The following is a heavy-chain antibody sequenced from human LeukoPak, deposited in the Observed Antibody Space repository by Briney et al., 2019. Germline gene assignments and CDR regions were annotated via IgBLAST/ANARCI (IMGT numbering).Heavy chain of an antibody. CDR2: IYYSGST. Sequence: SETLSLTCTVSGGSISSYYWSWIRQPPGKGLEWIGYIYYSGSTNYNPSLKSRVTISVDTSKNQFSLKLSSVTAADTAAYYCARDGVTIFGVAPGWFDPWGQGTLVTVSS. D-gene: IGHD3-3*01. CDR3: ARDGVTIFGVAPGWFDP. CDR1: GGSISSYY. J-gene: IGHJ5*02. V-gene: IGHV4-59*01.